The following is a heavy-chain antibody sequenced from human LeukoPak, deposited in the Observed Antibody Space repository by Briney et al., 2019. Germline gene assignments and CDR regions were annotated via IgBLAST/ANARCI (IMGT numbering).Heavy chain of an antibody. V-gene: IGHV4-59*01. CDR1: GGSISSYY. J-gene: IGHJ3*02. D-gene: IGHD5-18*01. Sequence: PSETLSLTCTFSGGSISSYYWIWIRQPPGKGLEWIGFIYYRGNTNYNPSLKSRVTISVDTSKNQFSLKLRSVTAADTAVYYCARDSDLDSSVPPDAFDIWGQGTMVTVSS. CDR2: IYYRGNT. CDR3: ARDSDLDSSVPPDAFDI.